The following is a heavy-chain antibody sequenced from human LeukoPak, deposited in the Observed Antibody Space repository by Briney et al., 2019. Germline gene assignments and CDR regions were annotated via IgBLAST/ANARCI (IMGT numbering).Heavy chain of an antibody. Sequence: SETLSLTCTVSGGSISSHYWSWIRQPAGKGLEWIGRIYTSGSTNYNPSLKSRVTMSVDTSKNQFSLKLSSVTAADTAVYYCARGMRFCGSPGGYMDVWGKGTTVTVSS. CDR1: GGSISSHY. V-gene: IGHV4-4*07. CDR3: ARGMRFCGSPGGYMDV. D-gene: IGHD1-26*01. J-gene: IGHJ6*03. CDR2: IYTSGST.